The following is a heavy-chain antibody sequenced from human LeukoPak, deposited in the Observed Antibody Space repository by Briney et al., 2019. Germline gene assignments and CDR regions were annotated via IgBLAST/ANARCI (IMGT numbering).Heavy chain of an antibody. J-gene: IGHJ4*02. Sequence: SETLSLTCTVSGGSISSGDYYWGWIRQPPGKGLEWIGSIYYSGSTYYNPSLKSRVTISVDTSKNQFSLKLSSVTAADTAVYYCARRGGSGWYALIDYWGQGTLVTVSS. CDR3: ARRGGSGWYALIDY. CDR2: IYYSGST. V-gene: IGHV4-39*01. CDR1: GGSISSGDYY. D-gene: IGHD6-19*01.